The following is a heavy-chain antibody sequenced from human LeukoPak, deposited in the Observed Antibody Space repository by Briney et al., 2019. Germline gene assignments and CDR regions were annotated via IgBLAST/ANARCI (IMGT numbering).Heavy chain of an antibody. J-gene: IGHJ4*02. V-gene: IGHV4-59*12. Sequence: SSETLSLTCTVSGGSISGYYWSWIRQPPGKGLEWIAYIYYNGISNYNPSLKSRVTISVDTSKNQFSLKLSSVTAADTAVYYCARLAVVGIPYFDYWGQGTLVTVSS. D-gene: IGHD6-19*01. CDR1: GGSISGYY. CDR2: IYYNGIS. CDR3: ARLAVVGIPYFDY.